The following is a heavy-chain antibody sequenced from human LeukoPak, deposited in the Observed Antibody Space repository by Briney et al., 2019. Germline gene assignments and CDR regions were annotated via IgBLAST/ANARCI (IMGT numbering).Heavy chain of an antibody. D-gene: IGHD1-26*01. CDR2: TYYRSKWYN. CDR3: ARGGGSFDY. Sequence: SQTLSLTCAISGDSVSSNSAGWNWIRQSPSRGLEWLGRTYYRSKWYNDYAVSVKGRITIDPDTSKNQFSLQLNSVTPEDTAVYYCARGGGSFDYWGQGTLVTVSS. V-gene: IGHV6-1*01. J-gene: IGHJ4*02. CDR1: GDSVSSNSAG.